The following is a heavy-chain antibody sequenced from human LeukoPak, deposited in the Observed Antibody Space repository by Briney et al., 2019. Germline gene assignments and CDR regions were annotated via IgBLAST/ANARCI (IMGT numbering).Heavy chain of an antibody. CDR3: AKDYLRGVLVN. Sequence: GGSLRVSRATSWFNLTTTYMSWVRPAPGEGLEWLSVICSGGSSLYAVSVKDRFHICRDNYKNTLHLQMNSLRAEDTAVYYCAKDYLRGVLVNWGQGTLVTVSS. V-gene: IGHV3-66*01. CDR2: ICSGGSS. J-gene: IGHJ4*02. D-gene: IGHD3-16*02. CDR1: WFNLTTTY.